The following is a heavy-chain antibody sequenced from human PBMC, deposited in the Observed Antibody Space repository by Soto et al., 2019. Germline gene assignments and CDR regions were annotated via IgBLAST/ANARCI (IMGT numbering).Heavy chain of an antibody. D-gene: IGHD3-16*01. V-gene: IGHV4-59*08. CDR2: IYYSGNT. J-gene: IGHJ4*02. Sequence: QVQLQESGPGLVKPSETLSLTCTVSGGSISSYYWSWIRQPPGKGLEWIGYIYYSGNTNYNPSLKSRLTISVDTSKNQFSLKLSSVTAADTAVYYCARHPPYSAFDYWGQGTLVTVSS. CDR1: GGSISSYY. CDR3: ARHPPYSAFDY.